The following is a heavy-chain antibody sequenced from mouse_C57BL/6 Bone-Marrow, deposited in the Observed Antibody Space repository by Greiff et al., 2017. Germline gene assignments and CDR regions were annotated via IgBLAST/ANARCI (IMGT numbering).Heavy chain of an antibody. J-gene: IGHJ3*01. CDR3: ARERISTTVGSVPAWFAY. CDR2: IYPRSGNT. Sequence: QVQLKESGAELARPGASVKLSCKASGYTFTSYGISWVKQRTGQGLEWIGEIYPRSGNTYYNEKFKGKATLTADKSSSTAYMELRSLTSEDSAVYFCARERISTTVGSVPAWFAYWGQGTLVTVSA. D-gene: IGHD1-1*01. CDR1: GYTFTSYG. V-gene: IGHV1-81*01.